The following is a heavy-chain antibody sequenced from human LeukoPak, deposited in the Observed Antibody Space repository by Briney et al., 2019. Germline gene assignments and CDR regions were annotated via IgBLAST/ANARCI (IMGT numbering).Heavy chain of an antibody. CDR3: AKGIVATIRSVDY. Sequence: AGGSLRLSCAASGFTFSSYAMSWVRQAPGKGLERVSAISGSGGSTYYADSVKGRFTISRDNSKNTLYLQMNSLRAEDTAVYYCAKGIVATIRSVDYWGQGTLVTVSS. CDR2: ISGSGGST. CDR1: GFTFSSYA. V-gene: IGHV3-23*01. D-gene: IGHD5-12*01. J-gene: IGHJ4*02.